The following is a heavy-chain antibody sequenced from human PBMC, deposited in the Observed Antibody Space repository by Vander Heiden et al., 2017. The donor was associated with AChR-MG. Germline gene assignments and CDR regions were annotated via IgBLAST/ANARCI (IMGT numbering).Heavy chain of an antibody. CDR2: ISSSSSYI. CDR3: ARDGYRPGEDYYYYGMDV. CDR1: GFTFSSYS. D-gene: IGHD3-22*01. J-gene: IGHJ6*02. V-gene: IGHV3-21*01. Sequence: EVQLVESGGGLVKPGGSVRPSGPASGFTFSSYSMNWVRQAPGKGLEWVSSISSSSSYIYYADSVKGRFTISRDNAKNSLYLQMNSLRAEDTAVYYCARDGYRPGEDYYYYGMDVWGQGTTVTVSS.